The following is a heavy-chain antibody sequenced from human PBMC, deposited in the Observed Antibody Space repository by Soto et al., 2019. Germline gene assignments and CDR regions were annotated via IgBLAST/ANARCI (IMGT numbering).Heavy chain of an antibody. J-gene: IGHJ4*02. V-gene: IGHV3-23*01. D-gene: IGHD2-15*01. CDR2: ISGSGGST. CDR3: AKNRNCSGGSCYPFDY. Sequence: PGGSLRLSCAASGFTFSSYAMSWVRQAPGKGLEWVSAISGSGGSTYYADSVKGRFTISRDNSKNTLYLQMNSLRAEDTAVYYCAKNRNCSGGSCYPFDYWGQGTLVTVSS. CDR1: GFTFSSYA.